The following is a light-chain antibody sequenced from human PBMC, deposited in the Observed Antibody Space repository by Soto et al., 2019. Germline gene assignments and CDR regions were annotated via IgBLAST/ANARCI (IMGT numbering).Light chain of an antibody. CDR2: AAS. J-gene: IGKJ2*01. Sequence: EIVLTQSPGTLSLSPGEGATLSCRASQSVKSNNLAWYQQKPGQTPRLLIYAASTRATGIPDRFSGSGSGTKFTLTISRMEPEDFAMYYWQQYGKTPYIFGQGTKLEIK. V-gene: IGKV3-20*01. CDR3: QQYGKTPYI. CDR1: QSVKSNN.